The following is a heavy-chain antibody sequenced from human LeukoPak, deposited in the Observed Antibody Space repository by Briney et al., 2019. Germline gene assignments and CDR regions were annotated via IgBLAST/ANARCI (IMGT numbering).Heavy chain of an antibody. CDR2: MNPNSGNT. D-gene: IGHD3-16*01. J-gene: IGHJ6*03. CDR1: GYTFTSYD. Sequence: ASVKVSCKASGYTFTSYDINWVRQATGQGLGWMGWMNPNSGNTGYAQKFQGRVTMTRNTSISTAYMELSSLRSEDTVVYYCARAALPPGDPFRAYYYYYYYMDVWGKGTTVTVSS. CDR3: ARAALPPGDPFRAYYYYYYYMDV. V-gene: IGHV1-8*01.